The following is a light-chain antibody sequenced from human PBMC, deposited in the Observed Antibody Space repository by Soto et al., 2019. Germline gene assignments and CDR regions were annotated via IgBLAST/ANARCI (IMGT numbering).Light chain of an antibody. V-gene: IGLV2-14*01. J-gene: IGLJ3*02. CDR1: GGDFVSSTY. CDR3: SSYTTTNAWV. Sequence: QSALIQPASVSGSPGQSLIISCTGTGGDFVSSTYVSWYQQHSDKAPKVVIYEVNKRPSGVSSRFSGAKSGSTASLTISGLQGDDESTYFCSSYTTTNAWVFGGGTKLTVL. CDR2: EVN.